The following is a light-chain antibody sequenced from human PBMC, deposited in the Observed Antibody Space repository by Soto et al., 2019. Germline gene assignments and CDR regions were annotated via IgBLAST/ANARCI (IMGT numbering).Light chain of an antibody. Sequence: DIQMTQSPSTLSASVGDRVIITCRASQSISSWLAWYQQKPGKAPNLLIYKASTLKRGVPSRFSGSGSRTDFTLTISSLQPDDFATYYCQQYDNDSWTFGQGTKVEIK. CDR1: QSISSW. V-gene: IGKV1-5*03. J-gene: IGKJ1*01. CDR2: KAS. CDR3: QQYDNDSWT.